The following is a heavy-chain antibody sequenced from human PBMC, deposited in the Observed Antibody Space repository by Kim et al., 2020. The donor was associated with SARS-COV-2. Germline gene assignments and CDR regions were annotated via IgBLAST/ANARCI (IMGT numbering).Heavy chain of an antibody. V-gene: IGHV1-18*04. CDR3: ARDSGYGDYADAYDAFDI. J-gene: IGHJ3*02. Sequence: SVKVSCKASGYTFTSYGISWVRQAPGQGLEWMGWISAYNGNTNYAQKLQGRVTMTTDTSTSTAYMELRSLRSDDTAVYYCARDSGYGDYADAYDAFDIWGQETMVTVSS. D-gene: IGHD4-17*01. CDR1: GYTFTSYG. CDR2: ISAYNGNT.